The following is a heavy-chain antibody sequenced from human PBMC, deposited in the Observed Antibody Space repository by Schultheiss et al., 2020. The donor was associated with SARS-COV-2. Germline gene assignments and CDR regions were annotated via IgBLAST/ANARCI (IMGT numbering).Heavy chain of an antibody. CDR3: ARFREGDYKASGFDY. CDR1: GDSVSSNSAA. CDR2: TYYRSKWYN. D-gene: IGHD4-17*01. V-gene: IGHV6-1*01. J-gene: IGHJ4*02. Sequence: SETLSLTCAISGDSVSSNSAAWNWIRQSPSRGLEWLGRTYYRSKWYNDYAVSVKSRITINPDISKNQFSLQLNSVTPEDTAVYYCARFREGDYKASGFDYWGQGTLVTVAS.